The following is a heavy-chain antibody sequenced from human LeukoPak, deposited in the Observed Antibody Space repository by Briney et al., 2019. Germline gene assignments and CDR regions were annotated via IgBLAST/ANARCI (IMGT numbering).Heavy chain of an antibody. J-gene: IGHJ4*02. D-gene: IGHD6-13*01. CDR2: INAGNGNT. Sequence: ASVKVSCKASGYTFTSYAMHWVRQAPGQRLEWMGWINAGNGNTKYSQKFQGRVTITRDTSASTAYMELSSLRSEDTAVYYCARDVFWGIAAAGTRGGNWGKETLVTVSS. CDR1: GYTFTSYA. V-gene: IGHV1-3*01. CDR3: ARDVFWGIAAAGTRGGN.